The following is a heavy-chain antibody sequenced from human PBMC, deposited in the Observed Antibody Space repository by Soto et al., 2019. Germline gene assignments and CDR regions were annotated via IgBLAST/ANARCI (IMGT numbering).Heavy chain of an antibody. CDR1: GYSFTNYW. CDR3: ARHNRYSSTWLEGWFDP. Sequence: HGESLKISCQGSGYSFTNYWVGWVRQIPGRGLEWMGIIHPGDSDTRYSPFFQGQVTISADKSISTAYLQWSSLKASDTAMYYCARHNRYSSTWLEGWFDPWGQGTLVTVSS. V-gene: IGHV5-51*01. CDR2: IHPGDSDT. D-gene: IGHD6-13*01. J-gene: IGHJ5*02.